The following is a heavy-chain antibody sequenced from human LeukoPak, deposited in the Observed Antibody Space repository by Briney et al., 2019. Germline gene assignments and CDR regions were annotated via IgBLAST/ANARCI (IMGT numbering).Heavy chain of an antibody. CDR1: GGTFGSYV. CDR3: AKEGDTALVTGYFDL. CDR2: IIPIFGTA. D-gene: IGHD5-18*01. J-gene: IGHJ2*01. Sequence: SVKVSCKASGGTFGSYVISWVRQAPGRGLEWMGGIIPIFGTAHYAQKFQGRLTITADESTSTVYMEMSSLRSEDTAMYYCAKEGDTALVTGYFDLWGRGTLVAVSA. V-gene: IGHV1-69*01.